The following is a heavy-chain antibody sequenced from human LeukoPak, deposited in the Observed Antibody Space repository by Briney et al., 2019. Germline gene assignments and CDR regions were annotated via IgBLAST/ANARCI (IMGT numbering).Heavy chain of an antibody. CDR1: GGSISSSSYY. CDR3: ARLGYFDY. V-gene: IGHV4-39*01. CDR2: INHSGST. Sequence: PSETLSLTCTVSGGSISSSSYYWGWIRQPPGKGLEWIGEINHSGSTNYNPSLKSRVTISVDTSKNQFSLKLSSVTAADTAVYYCARLGYFDYWGQGTLVTVSS. J-gene: IGHJ4*02.